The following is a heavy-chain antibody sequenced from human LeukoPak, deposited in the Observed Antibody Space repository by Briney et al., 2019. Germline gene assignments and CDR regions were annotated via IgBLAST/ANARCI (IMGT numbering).Heavy chain of an antibody. V-gene: IGHV4-34*01. CDR1: GGSFSGYY. CDR2: INHSGST. Sequence: SETLSLTCAVYGGSFSGYYWSWIRQPPGKGLGWIGEINHSGSTNYNPSLKSRVTISVDTSKNQFSLKLSSVTAADTAVYYCATIQRDHAFDIWGQGTMVTVSS. D-gene: IGHD6-25*01. CDR3: ATIQRDHAFDI. J-gene: IGHJ3*02.